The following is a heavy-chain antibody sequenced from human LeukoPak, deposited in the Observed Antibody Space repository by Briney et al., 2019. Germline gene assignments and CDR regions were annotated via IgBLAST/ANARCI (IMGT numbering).Heavy chain of an antibody. CDR3: ARGGPRDGYDY. CDR1: GFTFSNYG. CDR2: IPYDGTNK. Sequence: GGSLRLSCAPSGFTFSNYGMHWVRQAPGKGLEWVAFIPYDGTNKYHADSVKGRFTISRDNSKNTLYLQMNSLRAEDTAVYYCARGGPRDGYDYWGQGTLVTVSS. D-gene: IGHD5-18*01. V-gene: IGHV3-30*02. J-gene: IGHJ4*02.